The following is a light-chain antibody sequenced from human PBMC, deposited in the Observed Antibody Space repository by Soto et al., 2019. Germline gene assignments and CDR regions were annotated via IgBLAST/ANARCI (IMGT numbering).Light chain of an antibody. J-gene: IGKJ1*01. CDR1: QGISNY. V-gene: IGKV1-27*01. CDR3: QHYNSYSEA. CDR2: AAS. Sequence: DIQMTQSPSSLSASVGDRVTITCRATQGISNYLAWYQQKPGKFPNLLIYAASTLHSGVPSRFSGRGYGTDFTLTISSLQPDDFATYYCQHYNSYSEAFGQGTKV.